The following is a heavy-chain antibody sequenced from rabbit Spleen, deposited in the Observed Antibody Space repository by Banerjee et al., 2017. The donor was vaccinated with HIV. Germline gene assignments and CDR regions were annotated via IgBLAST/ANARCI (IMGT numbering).Heavy chain of an antibody. CDR1: GIDFTNYY. CDR2: IYAAKGST. J-gene: IGHJ3*01. CDR3: TRAIGRWVGLTRLDL. V-gene: IGHV1S7*01. D-gene: IGHD3-1*01. Sequence: QLTETGGGLVQPGGSLTLSCKASGIDFTNYYISWVRQAPGKGLEWIGIIYAAKGSTDYASWVNGRFTISSDNAQSTVDLKMTGLTAADTATYFCTRAIGRWVGLTRLDLWGPGTLVTVS.